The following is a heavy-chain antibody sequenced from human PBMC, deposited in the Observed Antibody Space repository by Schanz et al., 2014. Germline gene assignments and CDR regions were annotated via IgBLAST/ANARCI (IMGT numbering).Heavy chain of an antibody. J-gene: IGHJ3*02. CDR3: ASASETRHCSGSSCSIRMDASQT. CDR1: GYTFTRSG. CDR2: ISGNFGNT. V-gene: IGHV1-18*01. Sequence: QVQLVQSGGEVKTPGASVKVSCKASGYTFTRSGISWVRQAPGQGLEWVGWISGNFGNTNYAQKLQGRVTMTTDTSATTAYMELRGLGVDDTAVYYCASASETRHCSGSSCSIRMDASQTWGQGTLITVSS. D-gene: IGHD2-2*01.